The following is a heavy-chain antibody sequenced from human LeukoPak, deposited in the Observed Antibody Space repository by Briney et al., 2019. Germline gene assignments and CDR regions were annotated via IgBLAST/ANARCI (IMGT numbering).Heavy chain of an antibody. CDR3: ARFASSGWFGESDAFDI. CDR2: INPNSGGT. Sequence: ASVKVSCKASGYTFTSYDINWVRQATGQGLEWMGWINPNSGGTNYAQKFQGRVTMTRDTSISTAYMELSRLRSDDTAVYYCARFASSGWFGESDAFDIWGQGTMVTVSS. D-gene: IGHD3-10*01. V-gene: IGHV1-2*02. CDR1: GYTFTSYD. J-gene: IGHJ3*02.